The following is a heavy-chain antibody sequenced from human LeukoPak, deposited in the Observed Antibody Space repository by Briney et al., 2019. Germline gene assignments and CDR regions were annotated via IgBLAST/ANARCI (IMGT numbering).Heavy chain of an antibody. D-gene: IGHD2-15*01. J-gene: IGHJ4*02. V-gene: IGHV3-48*01. CDR1: GFTFSSYS. Sequence: PGGSLRLSCGASGFTFSSYSMSWVRQAPGKGLEWVASLTYTSRARYYADSVKGRFTISRDNVKNSLYLQMDSLRAEDTAVYYCARAYCSSGSCFGWGQGTLVTVSS. CDR3: ARAYCSSGSCFG. CDR2: LTYTSRAR.